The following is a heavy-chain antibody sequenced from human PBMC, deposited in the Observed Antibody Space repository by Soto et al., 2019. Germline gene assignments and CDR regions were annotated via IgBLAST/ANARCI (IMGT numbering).Heavy chain of an antibody. V-gene: IGHV3-30*03. CDR3: ARARPAGMAPFDY. CDR1: GFTFSSYG. J-gene: IGHJ4*02. CDR2: ISYDGSNK. Sequence: GGSLRLSCAASGFTFSSYGMHWVRQAPGKGLEWVAVISYDGSNKYYADSVKGRFTISRDNSKNTLYLQMNSLRAEDTAVYYCARARPAGMAPFDYWGQGTLVTVSS. D-gene: IGHD2-2*01.